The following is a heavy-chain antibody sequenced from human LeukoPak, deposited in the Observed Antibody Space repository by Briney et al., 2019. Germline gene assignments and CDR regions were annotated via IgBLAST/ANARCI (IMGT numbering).Heavy chain of an antibody. D-gene: IGHD5-12*01. CDR1: GGSISSYY. CDR2: IYYSGST. Sequence: PSETLSLTCTVSGGSISSYYWSWIRQPPGKGLEWIGYIYYSGSTNYNPSLKSRVTISVDTSKNQFSLKLSSVTAADTAVYYCARNPQRGYSGYDGPGAYYFDYWGQGTLVTVSS. J-gene: IGHJ4*02. V-gene: IGHV4-59*01. CDR3: ARNPQRGYSGYDGPGAYYFDY.